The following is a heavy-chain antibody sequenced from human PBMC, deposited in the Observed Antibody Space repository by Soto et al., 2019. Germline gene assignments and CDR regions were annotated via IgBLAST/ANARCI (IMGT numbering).Heavy chain of an antibody. J-gene: IGHJ6*02. CDR2: IVVGSGNT. CDR3: AADSGVATMFLYYGMDV. D-gene: IGHD5-12*01. V-gene: IGHV1-58*02. Sequence: SVKVSCKASGFTFTSSAMQWVRQARGQRLEWIGWIVVGSGNTNYAQKFQERVTITRDMSTSTAYMELSSLRSEDTAVYYCAADSGVATMFLYYGMDVWGQGTTVTVSS. CDR1: GFTFTSSA.